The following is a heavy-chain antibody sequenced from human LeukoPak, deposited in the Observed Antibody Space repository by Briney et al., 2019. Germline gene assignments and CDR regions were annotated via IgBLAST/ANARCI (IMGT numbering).Heavy chain of an antibody. J-gene: IGHJ4*02. D-gene: IGHD2-2*01. Sequence: SETLSLTCTVSGGSISSHYWSWIRQPPGKGLEWIGYISYSGSTNYNPSLKSRVTISGDTSKNQFSLKLSSVTAADTAVYYCARQGYCSSISCRFFDYWGQGTLVTVSP. V-gene: IGHV4-59*08. CDR2: ISYSGST. CDR3: ARQGYCSSISCRFFDY. CDR1: GGSISSHY.